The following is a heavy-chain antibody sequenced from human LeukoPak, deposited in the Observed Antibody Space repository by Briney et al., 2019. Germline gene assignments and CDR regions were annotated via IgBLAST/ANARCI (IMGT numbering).Heavy chain of an antibody. Sequence: SETLSLTCTVSGGSISSYYWSWIRQPPGKGLEWIGYIYYSGSTNYNPSLKSRVTISVDTSKNQFSLKLSSVTAADTAVYYCARDVELRSYFDYWGQGTLVTVSS. CDR3: ARDVELRSYFDY. CDR2: IYYSGST. V-gene: IGHV4-59*01. J-gene: IGHJ4*02. D-gene: IGHD1-7*01. CDR1: GGSISSYY.